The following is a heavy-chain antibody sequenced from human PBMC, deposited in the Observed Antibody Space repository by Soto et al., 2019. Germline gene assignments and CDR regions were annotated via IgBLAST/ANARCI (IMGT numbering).Heavy chain of an antibody. Sequence: VQLVQSGAEVKKPGSSVKVSCKASGGTFNTFAISWVRQAPGQGFEWLGGIIPIFRTPDYAQKFQDRVTIIADESASTAYMELSSLRSDDTAVYYCARDKERQRLGGNYYYAMEVWGQGTTVTVSS. CDR2: IIPIFRTP. V-gene: IGHV1-69*12. CDR3: ARDKERQRLGGNYYYAMEV. CDR1: GGTFNTFA. D-gene: IGHD5-12*01. J-gene: IGHJ6*02.